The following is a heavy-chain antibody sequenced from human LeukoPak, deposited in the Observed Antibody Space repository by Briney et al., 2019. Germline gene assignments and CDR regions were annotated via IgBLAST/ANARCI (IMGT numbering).Heavy chain of an antibody. J-gene: IGHJ4*02. Sequence: GRSLRLSCAASGFTFSSYGMHWVRQAPGRGLEWVAVIWYDGSNKYYADSVKGRFTISRDNSKNTLYLQMNSLRAEDTAVYYCARDTLPRYCSGGSCPLGYWGQGSLVTVSS. CDR2: IWYDGSNK. D-gene: IGHD2-15*01. CDR3: ARDTLPRYCSGGSCPLGY. V-gene: IGHV3-33*01. CDR1: GFTFSSYG.